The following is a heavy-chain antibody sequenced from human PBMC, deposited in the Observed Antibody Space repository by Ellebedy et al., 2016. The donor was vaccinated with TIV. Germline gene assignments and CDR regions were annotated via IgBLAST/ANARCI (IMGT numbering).Heavy chain of an antibody. CDR3: ARDKSWGDYDYFDY. J-gene: IGHJ4*02. CDR1: GFTFSSYS. CDR2: ISSSSSTI. Sequence: GGSLRLXCAASGFTFSSYSMNWVRQAPGKGLEWVSYISSSSSTIYYADSVKGRFTISRDNAKNSLYLQMNSLRDEDTAVYYCARDKSWGDYDYFDYWGQGTLVTVSS. V-gene: IGHV3-48*02. D-gene: IGHD4-17*01.